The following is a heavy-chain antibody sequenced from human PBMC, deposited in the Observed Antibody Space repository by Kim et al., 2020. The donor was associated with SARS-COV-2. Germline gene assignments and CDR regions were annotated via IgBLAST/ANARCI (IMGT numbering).Heavy chain of an antibody. J-gene: IGHJ4*02. CDR1: GFTFSSYS. CDR2: ISSSSSTI. CDR3: ARDRLRSRYYDSSGPRG. V-gene: IGHV3-48*02. Sequence: GGSLRLSCAASGFTFSSYSMNWVRQAPGKGLEWVSYISSSSSTIYYADSVKGRFTISRDNAKSSLYLQMNSLRDEDTAVYYCARDRLRSRYYDSSGPRGWGQGTLVTVSS. D-gene: IGHD3-22*01.